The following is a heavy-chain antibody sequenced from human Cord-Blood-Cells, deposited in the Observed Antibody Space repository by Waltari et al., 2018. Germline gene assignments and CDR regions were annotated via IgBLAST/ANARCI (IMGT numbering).Heavy chain of an antibody. Sequence: QVQLQESGPGLVKPSETLSLTCTVSGYSISSGYYWGWIRQPPGKGLEWIGSIYHSGGSSSTPPPRGGVPIPLDTSKTHFSRKRALVTAAEPAVYYGARAVNWGGYFDYWGQGTLVTVSS. J-gene: IGHJ4*02. V-gene: IGHV4-38-2*02. CDR2: IYHSGGS. CDR1: GYSISSGYY. D-gene: IGHD7-27*01. CDR3: ARAVNWGGYFDY.